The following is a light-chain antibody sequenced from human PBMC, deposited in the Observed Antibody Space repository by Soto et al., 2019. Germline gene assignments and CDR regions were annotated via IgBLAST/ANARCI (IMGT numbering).Light chain of an antibody. CDR1: HSLGNN. J-gene: IGKJ1*01. CDR2: GAS. V-gene: IGKV3-15*01. Sequence: IVMTQSPATLSVCPGDRAALSCRAIHSLGNNLAWYQQKPGQAPRLLIYGASTRATGIPARFSGSGSGTAFTLTISSLQSEDSAVYYCQQYKNWPPWTFGQGTKVDIK. CDR3: QQYKNWPPWT.